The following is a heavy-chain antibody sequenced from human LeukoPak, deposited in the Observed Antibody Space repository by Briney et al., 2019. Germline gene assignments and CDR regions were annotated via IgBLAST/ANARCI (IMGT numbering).Heavy chain of an antibody. CDR3: ASRYYYDSSGYYSVRHYYFDY. D-gene: IGHD3-22*01. Sequence: SQTLSLTCAVSGGSISSGGYSWSWIRQPPGKGLEWIGYIYHSGSTYYNPSLKSRVTISVDTSKNQFSLKLSSVTAADTAVYYCASRYYYDSSGYYSVRHYYFDYWGQGTLVTVSS. CDR1: GGSISSGGYS. CDR2: IYHSGST. V-gene: IGHV4-30-2*01. J-gene: IGHJ4*02.